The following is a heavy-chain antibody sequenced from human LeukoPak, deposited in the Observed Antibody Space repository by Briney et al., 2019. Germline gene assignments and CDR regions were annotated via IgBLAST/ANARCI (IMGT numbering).Heavy chain of an antibody. CDR1: GFTFSSYG. J-gene: IGHJ5*02. V-gene: IGHV3-30*03. D-gene: IGHD6-19*01. CDR3: ARGLYSSGWYDSWFDP. Sequence: GGSLRLSCAASGFTFSSYGMHWVRQAPGKGLEWVAVISYDGSNKYYADSVKGRFTISRDNSKNTLYLQMNSLRAEDTAVYYCARGLYSSGWYDSWFDPWGQGTLVTVSS. CDR2: ISYDGSNK.